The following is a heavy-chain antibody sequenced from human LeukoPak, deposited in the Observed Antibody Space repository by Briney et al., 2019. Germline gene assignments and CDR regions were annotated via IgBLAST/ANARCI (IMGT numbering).Heavy chain of an antibody. Sequence: GASVKVSCKASGYTLTDYYMHWVRQAPGQGLEWMGWINPNSGGTNYAQKFQGWVTMTRDTSISTAYMELSRLRSDDTAVYYCAKDTPGFWSGLLDVWGQGTTVTVSS. CDR2: INPNSGGT. J-gene: IGHJ6*02. V-gene: IGHV1-2*04. D-gene: IGHD3-3*01. CDR3: AKDTPGFWSGLLDV. CDR1: GYTLTDYY.